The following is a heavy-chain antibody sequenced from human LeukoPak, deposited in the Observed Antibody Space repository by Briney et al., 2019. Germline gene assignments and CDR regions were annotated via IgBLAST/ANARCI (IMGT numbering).Heavy chain of an antibody. J-gene: IGHJ4*02. V-gene: IGHV3-74*01. Sequence: PGGSQRLSCASSGFTFSRYWMYWVRQAPGKRLVYVSRIKSDGSTTNYAGSVKGRFTISRDNAKNTLYLQMNSLRDEDTAVYYCASELVVGYWGLGTLVTVSS. CDR2: IKSDGSTT. CDR3: ASELVVGY. D-gene: IGHD1-26*01. CDR1: GFTFSRYW.